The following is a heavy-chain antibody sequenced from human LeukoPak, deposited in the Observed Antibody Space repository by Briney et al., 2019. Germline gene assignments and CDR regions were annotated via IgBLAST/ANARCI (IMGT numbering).Heavy chain of an antibody. CDR3: ARAGYSGYDPFDY. Sequence: GRSLRLSCAASGFTFSSYAMHWVRQAPGKGLEWVAVISYDGSNKYYADSVKGRFTISRDNSKNTLYLQMNSLRAEDTAVYYCARAGYSGYDPFDYWGQGTLVTVSS. J-gene: IGHJ4*02. CDR2: ISYDGSNK. D-gene: IGHD5-12*01. CDR1: GFTFSSYA. V-gene: IGHV3-30-3*01.